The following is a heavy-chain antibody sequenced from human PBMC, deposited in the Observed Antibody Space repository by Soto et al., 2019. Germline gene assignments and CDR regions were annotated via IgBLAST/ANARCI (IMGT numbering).Heavy chain of an antibody. D-gene: IGHD6-6*01. J-gene: IGHJ4*02. CDR1: GFSFGDYA. CDR3: AKDPRGYSSKRLVIAARPGY. Sequence: GGSLRLSCTGSGFSFGDYAMSWFRQAPGKGLEWVGFIRSKPFGGTTAYAASVQGRFMISRDDSKNTLFLQMNSLRAEDTAVYYCAKDPRGYSSKRLVIAARPGYWGQGTLVTVSS. CDR2: IRSKPFGGTT. V-gene: IGHV3-49*03.